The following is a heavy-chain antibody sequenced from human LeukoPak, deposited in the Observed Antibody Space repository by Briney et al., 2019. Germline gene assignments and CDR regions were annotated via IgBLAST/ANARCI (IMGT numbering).Heavy chain of an antibody. V-gene: IGHV4-4*08. CDR1: GGSISRYY. Sequence: SGTLSLTCTVSGGSISRYYWSWIRQPPGKGLEWIGFIYTSVTTKYNPSLKSRVSISVDTSKSQFSLKVNSVTASDTAVYYCARLDDRENFDYWGQGTLVTVSS. D-gene: IGHD3-22*01. J-gene: IGHJ4*02. CDR3: ARLDDRENFDY. CDR2: IYTSVTT.